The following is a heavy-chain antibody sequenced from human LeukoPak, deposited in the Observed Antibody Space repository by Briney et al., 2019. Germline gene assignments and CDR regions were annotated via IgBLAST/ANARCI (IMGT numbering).Heavy chain of an antibody. CDR2: ISYDGSNI. CDR3: AKGLSGSYVGGFDY. V-gene: IGHV3-30*18. CDR1: GFTFSSYG. D-gene: IGHD1-26*01. Sequence: PGGSLRLSCAASGFTFSSYGMHWVRQAPGKGLGWVAVISYDGSNIYYADSVKGRFTISRDNSKNTLYLQMNSLRAEGTPVYYCAKGLSGSYVGGFDYWGQGTLVTVSS. J-gene: IGHJ4*02.